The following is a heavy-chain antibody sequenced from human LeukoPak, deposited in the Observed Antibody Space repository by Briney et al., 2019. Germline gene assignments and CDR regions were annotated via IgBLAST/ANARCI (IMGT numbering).Heavy chain of an antibody. Sequence: GGSLRLSCAASGFTFSSYSMNGVRQAPGKGREWVSFISSSSSYIYYADSVKGPFTISRDNAKNSLYLQMNSRRAEDTAVYYCARGEYGSGSYHIDYWGQGTLVTVSS. V-gene: IGHV3-21*01. CDR2: ISSSSSYI. CDR1: GFTFSSYS. D-gene: IGHD3-10*01. CDR3: ARGEYGSGSYHIDY. J-gene: IGHJ4*02.